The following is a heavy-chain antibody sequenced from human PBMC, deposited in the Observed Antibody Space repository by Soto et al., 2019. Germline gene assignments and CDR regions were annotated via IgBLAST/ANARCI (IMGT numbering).Heavy chain of an antibody. CDR2: IYHSGST. V-gene: IGHV4-38-2*02. Sequence: SETLSLTCAVSGYSISSGYYWGWIRQPPGKGLEWIGSIYHSGSTYYNPSLKSRVTISVDTSKNQFSLKLSSVTAADTAVYYCARDYPGDIVVVPAALYYGMGVWGQGTTVTVFS. D-gene: IGHD2-2*01. CDR3: ARDYPGDIVVVPAALYYGMGV. CDR1: GYSISSGYY. J-gene: IGHJ6*02.